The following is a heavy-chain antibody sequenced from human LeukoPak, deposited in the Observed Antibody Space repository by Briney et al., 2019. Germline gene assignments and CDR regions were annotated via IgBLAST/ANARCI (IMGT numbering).Heavy chain of an antibody. Sequence: ASVKVSCKASGYTLTKFNVHWVRQAPGQSLEWLGWINAGNGDTKYALNFQDRVSITSDTSASTVYMELSSLTSEDTAVYFCVRDGLLGTRDSENYGPYYFDYWGQGTLVTVSS. CDR1: GYTLTKFN. V-gene: IGHV1-3*01. CDR2: INAGNGDT. J-gene: IGHJ4*02. CDR3: VRDGLLGTRDSENYGPYYFDY. D-gene: IGHD3-10*01.